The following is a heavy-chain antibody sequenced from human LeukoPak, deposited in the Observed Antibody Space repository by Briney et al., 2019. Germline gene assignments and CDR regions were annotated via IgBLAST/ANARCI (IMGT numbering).Heavy chain of an antibody. D-gene: IGHD3-10*01. CDR3: ATGLPMVQGVIFGY. CDR1: GFTVSSHY. Sequence: GGSLRLSCAASGFTVSSHYMSWVRQAPGKGLEWVSVIYSGGNTYYADSVKGRFTIPRDNSMSTLYLQMNSLRAEDTAVYYCATGLPMVQGVIFGYWGQGTLVTVSS. J-gene: IGHJ4*02. V-gene: IGHV3-53*01. CDR2: IYSGGNT.